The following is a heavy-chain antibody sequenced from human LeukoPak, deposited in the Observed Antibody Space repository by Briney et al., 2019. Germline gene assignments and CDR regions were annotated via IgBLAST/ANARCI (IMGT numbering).Heavy chain of an antibody. V-gene: IGHV3-33*06. J-gene: IGHJ3*02. CDR2: IWYDGSNK. Sequence: GGSLRLSCSASGIIFSDFGMHWVRQAPGKGLEWMAIIWYDGSNKYYADSVKGRFTISRDNSQNTMYLQMNSLRAEDTAVYYCAKATCSGANCFSNSRDAFDMWGQETIVTVSS. D-gene: IGHD2-15*01. CDR3: AKATCSGANCFSNSRDAFDM. CDR1: GIIFSDFG.